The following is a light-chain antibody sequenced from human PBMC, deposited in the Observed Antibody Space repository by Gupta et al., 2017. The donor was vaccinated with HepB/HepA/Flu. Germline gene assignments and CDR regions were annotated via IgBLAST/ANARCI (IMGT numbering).Light chain of an antibody. CDR1: QGLVYSDGNTY. CDR3: MQASHWPLT. Sequence: DVVMTQSPLSLPVTLGQPASISCRSSQGLVYSDGNTYLNWFHQRPGQSPRRLIYKVSNRDSGVPDRFSGSESGNMYTLRISRVEAEDVGIYYYMQASHWPLTFGGGTKVEIK. J-gene: IGKJ4*01. CDR2: KVS. V-gene: IGKV2-30*01.